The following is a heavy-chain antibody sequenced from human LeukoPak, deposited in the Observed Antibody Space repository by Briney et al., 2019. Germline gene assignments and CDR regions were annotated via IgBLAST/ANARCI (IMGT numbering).Heavy chain of an antibody. Sequence: GGSLRLSCAASGFTFSGYAMSCVRQAPGKGLEWVSAISGSGGSTYYADSVKGRFTISRDNSKNTLYLQMNSLRAEDTAVYYCAKSGGNVQVTPLDYWGQGTQVTVSS. J-gene: IGHJ4*02. CDR1: GFTFSGYA. V-gene: IGHV3-23*01. CDR3: AKSGGNVQVTPLDY. D-gene: IGHD4-23*01. CDR2: ISGSGGST.